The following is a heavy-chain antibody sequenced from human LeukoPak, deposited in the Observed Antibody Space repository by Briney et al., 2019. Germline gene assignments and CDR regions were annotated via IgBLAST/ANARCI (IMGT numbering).Heavy chain of an antibody. D-gene: IGHD3-22*01. Sequence: GGSLRLSCAASGVTVSSRYLSWVRQAPGRGLEWVSVIRSGGSTHYADSVKGRFTISRDNSKNTLHLQMNSLRAEDTAVYYCAREGVYDSSGYNDALDIWGQGTKVTVFS. CDR2: IRSGGST. CDR3: AREGVYDSSGYNDALDI. V-gene: IGHV3-53*01. CDR1: GVTVSSRY. J-gene: IGHJ3*02.